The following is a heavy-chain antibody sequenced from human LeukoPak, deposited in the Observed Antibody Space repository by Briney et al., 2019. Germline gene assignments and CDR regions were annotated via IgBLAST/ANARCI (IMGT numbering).Heavy chain of an antibody. V-gene: IGHV1-2*02. Sequence: WASVKVSCKASGYTFTGYYMHWVRQAPGQGLEWMGWINPNSGGTNYAQKFQGRVTMTRNTSISTAYMELSSLRSEDTAVYYCARGRSYYDSSGHPWGQGTLVTVSS. D-gene: IGHD3-22*01. CDR1: GYTFTGYY. CDR3: ARGRSYYDSSGHP. CDR2: INPNSGGT. J-gene: IGHJ4*02.